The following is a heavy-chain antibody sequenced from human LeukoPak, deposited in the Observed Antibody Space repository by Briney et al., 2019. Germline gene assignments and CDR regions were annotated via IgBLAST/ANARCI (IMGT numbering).Heavy chain of an antibody. Sequence: GGSLRLSCAASGFTFSSNSMNWGRQAPGKGLEWVSSISSSSSYIYYADSVKGRFTISRDNAKNSLYLQMNSLRAEDTAVYYCARDLYYYYYMDVWGKGTTVSVSS. CDR1: GFTFSSNS. J-gene: IGHJ6*03. CDR2: ISSSSSYI. V-gene: IGHV3-21*01. CDR3: ARDLYYYYYMDV.